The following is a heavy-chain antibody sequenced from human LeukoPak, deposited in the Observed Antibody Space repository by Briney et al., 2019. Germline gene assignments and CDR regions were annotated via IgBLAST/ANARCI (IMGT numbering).Heavy chain of an antibody. J-gene: IGHJ6*03. CDR2: IYTSGST. V-gene: IGHV4-61*02. Sequence: SQTLSLTCTVSGGSISSGSYYWSWIRQPAGKGLEWIGRIYTSGSTNYNPSLKSRVTISVDTSKNQFSLKLSSVTAADTAVYYCASRLHDYDFWSGYGYYMDVWGKGTTVTVSS. CDR1: GGSISSGSYY. D-gene: IGHD3-3*01. CDR3: ASRLHDYDFWSGYGYYMDV.